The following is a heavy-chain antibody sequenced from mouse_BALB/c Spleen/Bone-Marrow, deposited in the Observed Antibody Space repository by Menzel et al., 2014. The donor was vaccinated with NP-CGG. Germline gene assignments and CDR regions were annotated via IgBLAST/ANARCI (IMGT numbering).Heavy chain of an antibody. D-gene: IGHD1-1*01. CDR2: ISSGGGST. CDR3: ARHRYGFDY. CDR1: GFAFSSYD. J-gene: IGHJ2*01. Sequence: EVQGVESGGDLVRPGGSLKLSCSASGFAFSSYDMSWVRQTPEKRLEWVAYISSGGGSTYYPDTVKGRFTTSRDNAKNTLYLQMSSLKSEDTAMYYCARHRYGFDYWGQGTTLTVSS. V-gene: IGHV5-12-1*01.